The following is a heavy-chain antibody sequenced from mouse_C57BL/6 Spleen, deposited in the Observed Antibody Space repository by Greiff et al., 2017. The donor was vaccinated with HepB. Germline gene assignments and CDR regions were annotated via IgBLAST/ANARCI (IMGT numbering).Heavy chain of an antibody. CDR3: TTLYWAPFAY. D-gene: IGHD2-1*01. CDR2: IDPENGDT. Sequence: VQLKESGAELVRPGASVKLSCTASGFNIKDDYMHWVKQRPEQGLEWIGWIDPENGDTEYASKFQGKATITADTSSNTAYLQLSSLTSEDTAVYYCTTLYWAPFAYWGQGTLVTVSA. V-gene: IGHV14-4*01. J-gene: IGHJ3*01. CDR1: GFNIKDDY.